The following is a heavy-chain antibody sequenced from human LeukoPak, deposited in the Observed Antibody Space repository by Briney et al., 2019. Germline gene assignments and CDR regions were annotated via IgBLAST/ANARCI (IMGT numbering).Heavy chain of an antibody. D-gene: IGHD5-24*01. Sequence: PGGSLRLSCAASGFTFSAYSMNWVRQAPGKGLEWVSSISSSATNIYYADSVQGRFTISRDNAKNSLYLQVNSLTAEDTAVYYCAREGDRRDGRRHAFDIWGQGTMVTVSS. V-gene: IGHV3-21*01. J-gene: IGHJ3*02. CDR1: GFTFSAYS. CDR3: AREGDRRDGRRHAFDI. CDR2: ISSSATNI.